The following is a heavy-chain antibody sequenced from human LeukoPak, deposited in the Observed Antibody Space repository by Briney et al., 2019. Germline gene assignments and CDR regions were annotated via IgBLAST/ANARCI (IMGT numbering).Heavy chain of an antibody. CDR3: ARRTVTSDFDY. CDR1: GGSFSGYY. CDR2: INHSGST. V-gene: IGHV4-34*01. J-gene: IGHJ4*02. D-gene: IGHD4-17*01. Sequence: SETLSLTCAVYGGSFSGYYWSWIRQPPGKGLEWIGEINHSGSTNCNPSVKSRVTISVDTSKNQFSLKLSSVTAADTAVYYCARRTVTSDFDYWGQGTLVTVSS.